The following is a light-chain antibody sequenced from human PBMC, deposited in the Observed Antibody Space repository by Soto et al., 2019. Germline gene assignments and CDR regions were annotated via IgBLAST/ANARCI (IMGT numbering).Light chain of an antibody. V-gene: IGKV3-20*01. J-gene: IGKJ1*01. Sequence: EIVLTQSPGTLSLSPGERATLSCRASQSVSSAYSAWYQQKPGQAPRLLISGASTRATGIPARFSGSGSGTEFTLTISSLQSEDFALYYCQQYGSSPWTFGQGTKVDIK. CDR3: QQYGSSPWT. CDR1: QSVSSAY. CDR2: GAS.